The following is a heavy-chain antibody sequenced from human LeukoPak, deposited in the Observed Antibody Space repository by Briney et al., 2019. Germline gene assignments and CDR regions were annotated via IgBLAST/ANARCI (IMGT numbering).Heavy chain of an antibody. V-gene: IGHV4-61*01. J-gene: IGHJ3*02. D-gene: IGHD2-15*01. Sequence: SETLSLTCTVSGGSVNSGNYYWTWIRQPPGKGLEWIGYIYYSGSTNYNPSLKSRVTISVDTSKNQFSLKLSSVTAADTAVYYCARGNPKLDAFDIWGQGTMVTVSS. CDR1: GGSVNSGNYY. CDR2: IYYSGST. CDR3: ARGNPKLDAFDI.